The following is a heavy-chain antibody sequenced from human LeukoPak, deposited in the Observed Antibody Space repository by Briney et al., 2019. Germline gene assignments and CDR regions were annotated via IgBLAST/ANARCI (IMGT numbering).Heavy chain of an antibody. D-gene: IGHD3-10*01. V-gene: IGHV1-69*13. CDR3: ARNLVVTMVRERYYYMDV. CDR2: IIPIFGTA. Sequence: ASVKVSCKASGGTFSSYAISWVRQAPGQGLEWMGGIIPIFGTANCAQKFQGRVTITADESTSTAYMELSSLRSEDTAVYYCARNLVVTMVRERYYYMDVWGKGTTVTISS. CDR1: GGTFSSYA. J-gene: IGHJ6*03.